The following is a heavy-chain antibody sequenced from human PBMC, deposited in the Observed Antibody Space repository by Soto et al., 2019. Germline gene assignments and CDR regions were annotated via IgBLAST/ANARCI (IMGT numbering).Heavy chain of an antibody. Sequence: SGPTLVNPPDILTLTCTVSGFSLSNARMGVSWLRQPPGKALEWLAHIFSNDEKSYSTSLKSRLTISKDTSESQVVLTMTNMDPVDTATYYCARTSSSWYRGAEYFQHWGQGTLVTVSS. D-gene: IGHD6-13*01. CDR1: GFSLSNARMG. CDR3: ARTSSSWYRGAEYFQH. J-gene: IGHJ1*01. CDR2: IFSNDEK. V-gene: IGHV2-26*01.